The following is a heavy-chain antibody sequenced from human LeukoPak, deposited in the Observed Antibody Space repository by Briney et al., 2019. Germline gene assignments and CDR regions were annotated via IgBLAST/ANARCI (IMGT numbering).Heavy chain of an antibody. V-gene: IGHV1-3*01. J-gene: IGHJ4*02. D-gene: IGHD3-16*02. CDR1: GYTFTSYA. CDR2: INAGNGNT. Sequence: ASVKVSCKASGYTFTSYAMHWVRQAPGQRLEWMVWINAGNGNTKYSQKFQGRVTITRDTSASTAYMELSSLRSEDTAVYYCARGLRLGELSHGPGHGLSDYWGQGTLVTVSS. CDR3: ARGLRLGELSHGPGHGLSDY.